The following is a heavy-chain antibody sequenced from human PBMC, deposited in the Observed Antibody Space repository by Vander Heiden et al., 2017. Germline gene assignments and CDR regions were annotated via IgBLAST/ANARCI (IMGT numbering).Heavy chain of an antibody. Sequence: EVPLVESGGGLVQPGGSLQPPWSASGFIFSSYDMHWVRQVTGKGLGWVSAIRTACDSYYPGSVKGRFTISRENAKNSLYLQMNSLRAGDTAVYYCARAPMGDWYFDLWGRGTLVTVSS. CDR1: GFIFSSYD. V-gene: IGHV3-13*01. CDR2: IRTACDS. CDR3: ARAPMGDWYFDL. D-gene: IGHD1-26*01. J-gene: IGHJ2*01.